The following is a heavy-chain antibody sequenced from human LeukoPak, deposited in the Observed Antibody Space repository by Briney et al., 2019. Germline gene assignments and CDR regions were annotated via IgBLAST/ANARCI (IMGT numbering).Heavy chain of an antibody. Sequence: SETLSLTCTVSGGSMSSYYWSWIRQPPGKGLGWIGYIYYRVSTNYNHSLKSGDTLSLETSKKQLSPKLRSVTAADTAEYTRVPDRPYDDSEDDDFDIWGQGTMVTVSS. V-gene: IGHV4-59*01. J-gene: IGHJ3*02. D-gene: IGHD3-22*01. CDR2: IYYRVST. CDR3: VPDRPYDDSEDDDFDI. CDR1: GGSMSSYY.